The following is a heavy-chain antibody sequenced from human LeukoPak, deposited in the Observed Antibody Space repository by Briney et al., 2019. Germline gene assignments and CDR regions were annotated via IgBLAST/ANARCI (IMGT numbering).Heavy chain of an antibody. CDR2: IYHSGST. Sequence: PSETLSLTCAVSGGSISSSNWWSWVRQPPGKGLEWIGEIYHSGSTNYNPSLKSRVTISVDKSKNQFSLKLSSVTAADTAVYYCARDNVLRFLEWSNAFDIWGQGTMVTVSS. J-gene: IGHJ3*02. V-gene: IGHV4-4*02. CDR3: ARDNVLRFLEWSNAFDI. CDR1: GGSISSSNW. D-gene: IGHD3-3*01.